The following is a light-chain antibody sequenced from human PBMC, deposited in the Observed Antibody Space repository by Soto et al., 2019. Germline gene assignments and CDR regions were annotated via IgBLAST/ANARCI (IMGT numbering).Light chain of an antibody. J-gene: IGKJ1*01. V-gene: IGKV1-5*01. CDR1: QSVTDW. CDR2: DAS. CDR3: QQYNSNSRT. Sequence: DIQMTQSPSTLSASVGDRVTITCRASQSVTDWLAWYQLKSGKAPKLLIYDASSLESGVPSRFSGSGSGTEFTLTISSLQPDDFATYFCQQYNSNSRTFGQGTKVDIK.